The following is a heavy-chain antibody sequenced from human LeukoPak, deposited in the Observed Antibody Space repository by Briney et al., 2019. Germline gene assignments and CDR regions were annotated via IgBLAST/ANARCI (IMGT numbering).Heavy chain of an antibody. CDR2: ISGSGGST. V-gene: IGHV3-23*01. Sequence: GGSLRLSCAASGFTFSDHYMDWVRQAPGKGLEWVSAISGSGGSTYYADSVKGRFTISRDNSKNTLYLQMNSLRAEDTAVYYCAKDLGYGDVDYWGQGTLVTVSS. J-gene: IGHJ4*02. CDR1: GFTFSDHY. CDR3: AKDLGYGDVDY. D-gene: IGHD4/OR15-4a*01.